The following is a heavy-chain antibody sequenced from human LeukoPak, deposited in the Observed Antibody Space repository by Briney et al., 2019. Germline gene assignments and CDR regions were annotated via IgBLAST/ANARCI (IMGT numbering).Heavy chain of an antibody. CDR2: INHSGST. J-gene: IGHJ6*03. V-gene: IGHV4-34*01. Sequence: SETLSLTCAVYGGSFSGYYWSWIRQPPGKGLEWIGEINHSGSTNYNPSLKSRVTISVDTSKNQFSLKLSSVTAADTAVYYCARAYTYYDFWSGYYTDYYYMDVWGKGTTDTVSS. CDR1: GGSFSGYY. D-gene: IGHD3-3*01. CDR3: ARAYTYYDFWSGYYTDYYYMDV.